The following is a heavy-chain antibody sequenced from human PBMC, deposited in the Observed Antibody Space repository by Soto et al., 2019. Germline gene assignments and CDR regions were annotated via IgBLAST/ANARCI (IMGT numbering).Heavy chain of an antibody. CDR1: GGSISSGGYY. CDR3: AREXGGSITGTRGARDAFDI. Sequence: SETLSLTCTVSGGSISSGGYYWSWIRQHPGKGLEWIGYIYYSGSTYYNPSLKSRVTISVDTSKNQFSLKLSSVTAADTAVYYCAREXGGSITGTRGARDAFDIWGQGTMVTVSS. CDR2: IYYSGST. D-gene: IGHD1-7*01. V-gene: IGHV4-31*03. J-gene: IGHJ3*02.